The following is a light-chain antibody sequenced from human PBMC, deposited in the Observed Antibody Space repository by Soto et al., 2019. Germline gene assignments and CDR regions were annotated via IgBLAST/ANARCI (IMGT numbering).Light chain of an antibody. CDR3: QQYASSPFT. CDR1: QSVSSSY. V-gene: IGKV3-20*01. J-gene: IGKJ3*01. Sequence: EIVLTQSPGTLSLSPGERATLSCRASQSVSSSYLAWYQQKPGQAPRLLIYGASSRATGIPDRFNGSGSGTDFTLTISRLEPEDFAVYYCQQYASSPFTFGPGTKVGIK. CDR2: GAS.